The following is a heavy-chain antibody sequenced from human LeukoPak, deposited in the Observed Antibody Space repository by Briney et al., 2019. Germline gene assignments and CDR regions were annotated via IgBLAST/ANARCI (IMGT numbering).Heavy chain of an antibody. CDR2: IDTYSGKT. CDR1: GYTXTTDG. D-gene: IGHD6-13*01. V-gene: IGHV1-18*01. J-gene: IGHJ5*02. CDR3: ARDRGIAEADSFDP. Sequence: GASVKVSCKASGYTXTTDGISGVRQAPGQGLEWMGWIDTYSGKTNYAQKFQGRVTMTSDTATSTAYMELRSVRSDDTAVYYCARDRGIAEADSFDPWGQGALVTVSS.